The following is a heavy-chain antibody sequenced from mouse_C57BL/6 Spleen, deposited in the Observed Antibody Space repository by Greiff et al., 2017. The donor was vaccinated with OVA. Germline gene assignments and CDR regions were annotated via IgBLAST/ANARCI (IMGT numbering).Heavy chain of an antibody. D-gene: IGHD2-4*01. V-gene: IGHV5-17*01. CDR1: GFTFSDYG. CDR2: ISSGSSTI. CDR3: ARTTMITAWFAY. J-gene: IGHJ3*01. Sequence: EVQGVESGGGLVKPGGSLKLSCAASGFTFSDYGMHWVRQAPEKGLEWVASISSGSSTIYYADTVKGRFTISRDHAKNTLFLQMTSLRSEDTAVYYYARTTMITAWFAYWGQGTLVTVSA.